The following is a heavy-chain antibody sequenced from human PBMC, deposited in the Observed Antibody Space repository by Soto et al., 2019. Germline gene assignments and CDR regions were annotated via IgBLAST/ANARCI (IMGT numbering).Heavy chain of an antibody. J-gene: IGHJ6*03. V-gene: IGHV4-34*01. Sequence: PSETLSLTCAVYGGSFSGYYWSWIRQPPGKGLEWIGEINHSGSTNYNPSLKSRVTISVDTSKNQFSLKMSSVTAADTAVYYCAIGEVVRYFDWLSPAYYMDVWGKGTTVTVSS. CDR3: AIGEVVRYFDWLSPAYYMDV. D-gene: IGHD3-9*01. CDR2: INHSGST. CDR1: GGSFSGYY.